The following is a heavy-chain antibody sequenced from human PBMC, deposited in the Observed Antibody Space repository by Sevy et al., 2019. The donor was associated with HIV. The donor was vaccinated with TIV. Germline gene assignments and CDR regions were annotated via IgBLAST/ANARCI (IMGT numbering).Heavy chain of an antibody. CDR3: AKDLSDDYYYYYGMDV. CDR1: AFTFSSYG. J-gene: IGHJ6*02. Sequence: GGSLRLSCAASAFTFSSYGMHWVRQAPGKGLEWVAVISYDGSNKYYADSVKGRFTISRDNSKNTLYLQMNSLRAEDTAVYYCAKDLSDDYYYYYGMDVWGQGTTVTVSS. D-gene: IGHD3-16*02. V-gene: IGHV3-30*18. CDR2: ISYDGSNK.